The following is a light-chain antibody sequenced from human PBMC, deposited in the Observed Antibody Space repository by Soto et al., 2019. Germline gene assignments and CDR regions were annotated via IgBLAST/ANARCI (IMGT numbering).Light chain of an antibody. Sequence: EIVMTQSPATLSVSPGEGATLSCRASQIVTINLAWYQQKPGQAPRLLIHSTSARATGVPARFSGSGSGTEFTLTISSLQSEDFAVYYCQQYNMWPRTFGQGTKVDIK. CDR1: QIVTIN. J-gene: IGKJ1*01. V-gene: IGKV3-15*01. CDR3: QQYNMWPRT. CDR2: STS.